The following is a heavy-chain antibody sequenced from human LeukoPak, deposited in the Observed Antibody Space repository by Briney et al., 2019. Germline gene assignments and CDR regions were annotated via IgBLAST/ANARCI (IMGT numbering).Heavy chain of an antibody. CDR2: ISGSGGST. V-gene: IGHV3-23*01. CDR3: SKVLVEVISGSPFDI. J-gene: IGHJ3*02. D-gene: IGHD3-22*01. Sequence: GWPQRLCCAASGFTFSSYGMSWFRKAPGKGLEWVSVISGSGGSTYYAYSVKGLFTISRDTSKNTLYLQRNSLRAEDTAVYYCSKVLVEVISGSPFDIRGEQTMLTVSS. CDR1: GFTFSSYG.